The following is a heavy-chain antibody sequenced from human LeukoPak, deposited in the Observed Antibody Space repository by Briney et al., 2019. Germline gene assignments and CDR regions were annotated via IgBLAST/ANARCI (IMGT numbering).Heavy chain of an antibody. V-gene: IGHV4-38-2*02. Sequence: SETLSLTCTVSGGSISSYYWGWIRQPPGKGLEWIGSIYHSGSTYYNPSLKSRVTISVDTSKNQFSLKLSSVTAADTAVYYCAGGYSSHYYYYYYMDVWGKGTTVTVSS. D-gene: IGHD5-18*01. CDR2: IYHSGST. CDR3: AGGYSSHYYYYYYMDV. J-gene: IGHJ6*03. CDR1: GGSISSYY.